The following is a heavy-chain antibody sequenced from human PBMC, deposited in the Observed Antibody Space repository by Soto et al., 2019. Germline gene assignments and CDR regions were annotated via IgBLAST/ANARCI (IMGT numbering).Heavy chain of an antibody. V-gene: IGHV1-69*12. J-gene: IGHJ6*02. CDR1: GGTFSTSA. Sequence: QVQLEQSGAEVKKPGSSVKVSCKASGGTFSTSAISWVRQAPGQGLEWMGGFIPIFPTPDYAHKFQGRLTIPADESPSTAYMELSGLQSDDTAVYYCARDKDRLQLGGNYYYILDVWGQGTTVTVSS. CDR3: ARDKDRLQLGGNYYYILDV. CDR2: FIPIFPTP. D-gene: IGHD5-12*01.